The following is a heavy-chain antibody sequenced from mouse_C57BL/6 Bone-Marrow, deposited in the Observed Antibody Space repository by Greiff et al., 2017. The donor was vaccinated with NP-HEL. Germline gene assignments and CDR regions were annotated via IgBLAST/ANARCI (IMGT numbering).Heavy chain of an antibody. CDR1: GYTFTSYW. D-gene: IGHD1-1*01. CDR3: ARCWYYGSSPFAY. V-gene: IGHV1-55*01. CDR2: IYPGSGST. Sequence: VQLQQPGAELVKPGASVKMSCKASGYTFTSYWITWVKQRPGQGLEWIGDIYPGSGSTNYNEKFKSKATLTVDTSSSTAYMQLSSLTSEDSAVYYCARCWYYGSSPFAYWGQGTLVTVSA. J-gene: IGHJ3*01.